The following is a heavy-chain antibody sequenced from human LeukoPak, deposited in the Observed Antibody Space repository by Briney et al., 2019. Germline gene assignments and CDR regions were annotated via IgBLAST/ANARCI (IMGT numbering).Heavy chain of an antibody. J-gene: IGHJ4*02. CDR2: ISYDGSNK. Sequence: HPGGSLRLSCAASGFTFSSYGMHWVRQAPGKGLEWVAVISYDGSNKYYADSVKGRFTISRDNSKNTLYLQMNSLRAEDTAVYYCATMTNLAFHYWGQGTLVTVSS. V-gene: IGHV3-30*03. D-gene: IGHD2-21*01. CDR3: ATMTNLAFHY. CDR1: GFTFSSYG.